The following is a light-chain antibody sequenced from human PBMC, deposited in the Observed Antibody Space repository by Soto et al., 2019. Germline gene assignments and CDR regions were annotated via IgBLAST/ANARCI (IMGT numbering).Light chain of an antibody. CDR1: SSDVGAYNY. J-gene: IGLJ2*01. CDR2: EVI. CDR3: SSYTSSSTLV. V-gene: IGLV2-14*01. Sequence: QSALTQPASVSGSPGQSITIYCTATSSDVGAYNYVSWYQQYPGKAPKLMIYEVINRPSGVSNRFSGSKSGNTASLIISGLQAEDEADYYCSSYTSSSTLVFGGGTKLTVL.